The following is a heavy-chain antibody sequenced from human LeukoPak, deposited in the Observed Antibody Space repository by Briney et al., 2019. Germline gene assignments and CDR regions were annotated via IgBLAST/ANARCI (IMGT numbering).Heavy chain of an antibody. CDR1: DGAITGYY. V-gene: IGHV4-59*01. CDR2: THYGGTT. J-gene: IGHJ4*02. D-gene: IGHD6-13*01. Sequence: SETLSLTCTVSDGAITGYYWGWIRQPPGKGLDWVGHTHYGGTTNYNPSLKSRVAISVDTSKNQFSLKVTSVTAADTAVYYCARGYSTSWTYYFDYWGQGALVTVSS. CDR3: ARGYSTSWTYYFDY.